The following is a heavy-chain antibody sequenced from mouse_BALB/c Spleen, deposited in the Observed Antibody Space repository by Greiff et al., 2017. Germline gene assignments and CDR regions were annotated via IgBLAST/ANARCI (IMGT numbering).Heavy chain of an antibody. V-gene: IGHV3-6*02. CDR2: ISYDGSN. CDR1: GYSITSGYY. Sequence: ESGPGLVKPSQSLSLTCSVTGYSITSGYYWNWIRQFPGNKLEWMGYISYDGSNNYNPSLKNRISITRDTSKNQFFLKLNSVTTEDTATYYCAREVANYVAYWGQGTLVTVSA. D-gene: IGHD1-1*02. J-gene: IGHJ3*01. CDR3: AREVANYVAY.